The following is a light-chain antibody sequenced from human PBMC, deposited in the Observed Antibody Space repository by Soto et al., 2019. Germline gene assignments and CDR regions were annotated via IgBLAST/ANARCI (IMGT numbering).Light chain of an antibody. Sequence: EIVITQSPASLSVSPGASVTLSCRASQSVASNLAWYQQKHGQAPRLLIYGTSTRATGVPARFSGSGSGTDLTITISSLKAADFAVYQCQHYNNWPITFGQGTRLEIK. CDR1: QSVASN. CDR2: GTS. CDR3: QHYNNWPIT. J-gene: IGKJ5*01. V-gene: IGKV3-15*01.